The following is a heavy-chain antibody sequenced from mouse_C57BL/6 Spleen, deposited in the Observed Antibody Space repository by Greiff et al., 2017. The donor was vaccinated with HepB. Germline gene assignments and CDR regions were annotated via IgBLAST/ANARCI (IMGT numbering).Heavy chain of an antibody. CDR2: IDPNSGGT. Sequence: FQLQQPGAELVKPGASVKLSCKASGYTFTSYWMHWVKQRPGRGLEWIGRIDPNSGGTKYNEKFKSKATLTVDKPSSTAYMQLSSLTSEDSAVYYGARGGLTTVVGRGFAYWGQGTLVTVSA. CDR3: ARGGLTTVVGRGFAY. J-gene: IGHJ3*01. CDR1: GYTFTSYW. D-gene: IGHD1-1*01. V-gene: IGHV1-72*01.